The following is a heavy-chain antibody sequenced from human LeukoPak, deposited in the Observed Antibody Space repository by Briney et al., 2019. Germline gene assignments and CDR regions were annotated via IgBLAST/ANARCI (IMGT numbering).Heavy chain of an antibody. D-gene: IGHD3-10*01. CDR1: GFTFSSYA. CDR2: ISGSGGST. CDR3: AKDRSYGSGSYWFWSDAFDI. J-gene: IGHJ3*02. Sequence: GGSLRLSCAASGFTFSSYAMSWVRQAAGNWLEWVSAISGSGGSTYYADSVKGRFTISRDNSKNTLYLQMNSLRAEDTAVYYCAKDRSYGSGSYWFWSDAFDIWGQGTMVTVSS. V-gene: IGHV3-23*01.